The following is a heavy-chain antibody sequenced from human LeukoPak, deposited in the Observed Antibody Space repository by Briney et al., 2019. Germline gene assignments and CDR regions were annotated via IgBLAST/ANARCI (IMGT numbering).Heavy chain of an antibody. CDR3: ARLASVAYGSGSYYRSYFDY. D-gene: IGHD3-10*01. J-gene: IGHJ4*02. CDR2: IYYSGST. Sequence: SETLSLTCTVSGGPISSYYWSWIRQPPGKGLEWIGYIYYSGSTNYNPSLKSRVTISVDTSKNQFSLKLSSVTAADTAVYYCARLASVAYGSGSYYRSYFDYWGQGTLVTVSS. CDR1: GGPISSYY. V-gene: IGHV4-59*08.